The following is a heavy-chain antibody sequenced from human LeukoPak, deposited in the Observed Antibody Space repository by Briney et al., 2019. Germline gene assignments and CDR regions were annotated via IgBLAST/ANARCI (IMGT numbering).Heavy chain of an antibody. CDR3: ASSSGYGYGRVSLNAFGI. V-gene: IGHV3-7*01. CDR1: GFTFSSYW. J-gene: IGHJ3*02. CDR2: IKQDGSEK. Sequence: PGGSLRLSCAASGFTFSSYWMSWVRQAPGKGLEWVANIKQDGSEKYYVDSVKGRFTISRDNAKNSLYLQMNSLRAEDTAVYYCASSSGYGYGRVSLNAFGIWGQGTMVTVSS. D-gene: IGHD5-18*01.